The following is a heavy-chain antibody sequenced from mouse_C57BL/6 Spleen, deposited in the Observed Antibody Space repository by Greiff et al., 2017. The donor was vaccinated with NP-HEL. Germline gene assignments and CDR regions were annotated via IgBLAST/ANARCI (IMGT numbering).Heavy chain of an antibody. CDR2: ISDGGSYT. D-gene: IGHD3-3*01. CDR3: ARDRGSFAY. CDR1: GFTFSSYA. Sequence: VQLKQSGGGLVKPGGSLKLSCAASGFTFSSYAMSWVRQTPEKRLEWVATISDGGSYTYYPDNVKGRFTISRDNAKNNLYLQMSHLKSEDTAMYYCARDRGSFAYWGQGTLVTVAA. J-gene: IGHJ3*01. V-gene: IGHV5-4*01.